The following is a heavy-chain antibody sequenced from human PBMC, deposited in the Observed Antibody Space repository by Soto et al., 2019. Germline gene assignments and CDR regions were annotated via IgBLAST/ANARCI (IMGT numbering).Heavy chain of an antibody. CDR2: IYYSGST. Sequence: PSETLSLTCTVSGGSISTSTYYWGWIRQPPGKGLEWIGSIYYSGSTYYRPSLKSRVTTSVDTSKNQFSLKFSSVTAADTAVYYCARESGFCGPRCYRNNWFDPWGQGIMVTVSS. J-gene: IGHJ5*02. D-gene: IGHD2-2*02. V-gene: IGHV4-39*07. CDR1: GGSISTSTYY. CDR3: ARESGFCGPRCYRNNWFDP.